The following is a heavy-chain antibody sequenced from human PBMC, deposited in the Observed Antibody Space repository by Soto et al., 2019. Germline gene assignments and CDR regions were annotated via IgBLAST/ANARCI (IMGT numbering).Heavy chain of an antibody. J-gene: IGHJ4*02. CDR3: ARESGTQQVGELDY. CDR2: IQYDGTEK. D-gene: IGHD6-13*01. Sequence: QVQLVESGGGVVQPGRSLRLSCAASGFSFSVYGMHWVRQAPGKGLEWVAFIQYDGTEKNYADSVKGRFTSARENSKNTCYLQMNSLRAEDTALYYCARESGTQQVGELDYWGQGTLVTVSS. CDR1: GFSFSVYG. V-gene: IGHV3-33*05.